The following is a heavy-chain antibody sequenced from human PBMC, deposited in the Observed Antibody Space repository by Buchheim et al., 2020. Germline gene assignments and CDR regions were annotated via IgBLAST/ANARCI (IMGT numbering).Heavy chain of an antibody. V-gene: IGHV4-39*01. J-gene: IGHJ4*02. Sequence: QLQLQESGPGLVKPSETLSLTCTVSGGSISSSSYYWGWIRQPPGKGLEWIGSIYYSGSTYYNPSLKSRVTISVDTSKNQFSLKLSSVTAADTAVYYCARGITIFGVANGDDYWGQGTL. CDR3: ARGITIFGVANGDDY. CDR1: GGSISSSSYY. D-gene: IGHD3-3*01. CDR2: IYYSGST.